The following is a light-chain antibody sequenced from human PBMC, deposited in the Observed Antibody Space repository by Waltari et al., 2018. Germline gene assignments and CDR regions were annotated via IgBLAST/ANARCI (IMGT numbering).Light chain of an antibody. J-gene: IGKJ1*01. Sequence: ENVLTQSPATLSLSPGERATLSCRASQTVNNNYLAWYQQKPGQAPRLLIYIASSRAAGIPDRCTGSGSGTDFTLTISRLEPEDFAVYYCHQYGASPRTFGRGTKVEIK. CDR3: HQYGASPRT. V-gene: IGKV3-20*01. CDR1: QTVNNNY. CDR2: IAS.